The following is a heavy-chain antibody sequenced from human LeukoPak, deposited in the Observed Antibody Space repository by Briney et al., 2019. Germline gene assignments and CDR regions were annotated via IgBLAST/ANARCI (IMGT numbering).Heavy chain of an antibody. J-gene: IGHJ5*02. CDR3: ARAFHYSHSPYSPGYNYIDP. V-gene: IGHV7-4-1*02. Sequence: ASVKVSCKASGYTFTSYAMNWVRQAPGQGLEWMGWINTNTGNPTYAQGFTGRFVFSLDTSVSTAYLQISSLKAEDTAVYYCARAFHYSHSPYSPGYNYIDPWGQGTLVTVSS. CDR1: GYTFTSYA. CDR2: INTNTGNP. D-gene: IGHD1-1*01.